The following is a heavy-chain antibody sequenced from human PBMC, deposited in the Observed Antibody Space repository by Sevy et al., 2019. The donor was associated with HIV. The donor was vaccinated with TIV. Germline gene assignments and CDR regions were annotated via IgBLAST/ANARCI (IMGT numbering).Heavy chain of an antibody. CDR1: GFTFSSHG. CDR3: ARDSGYSINWYPAY. D-gene: IGHD6-13*01. Sequence: GGSLRLSCAASGFTFSSHGMHWVRQAPGKGLEWVAVMSHDGSYKSYGDSVKGRFTISRDDSKNTLYLQMNSLRPEDTAMYYCARDSGYSINWYPAYWGQGTLVTVSS. V-gene: IGHV3-30*03. J-gene: IGHJ4*02. CDR2: MSHDGSYK.